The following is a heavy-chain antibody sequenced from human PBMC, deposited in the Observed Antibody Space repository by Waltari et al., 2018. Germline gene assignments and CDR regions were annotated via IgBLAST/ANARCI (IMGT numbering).Heavy chain of an antibody. CDR3: ARSTGTSYDSYYKGLDV. V-gene: IGHV1-2*06. D-gene: IGHD3-16*01. Sequence: QGQLVQSGAEVKKPGASLTVSCKASDDLFTDFDIQWGRQAHGRGLEWMGRINPNTGGTNLAESFQGRVTVTRDTSITTAYMELTRLTSDDTAMYYCARSTGTSYDSYYKGLDVWGQGTTLTVSS. CDR2: INPNTGGT. J-gene: IGHJ6*02. CDR1: DDLFTDFD.